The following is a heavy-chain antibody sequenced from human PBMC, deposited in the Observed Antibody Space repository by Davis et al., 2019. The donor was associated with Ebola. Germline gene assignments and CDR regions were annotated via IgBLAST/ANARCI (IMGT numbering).Heavy chain of an antibody. Sequence: GESLKISCKGSGYSFTSYWIGWVRQMPGKGLEWMGIIYPGDSDTRYSPSFQGQVTISADKSISTAYLQWSSLKASDTAMYYCARRRRGFGVVIRGWFDPWGQGTLVTVSS. CDR1: GYSFTSYW. D-gene: IGHD3-3*01. CDR3: ARRRRGFGVVIRGWFDP. J-gene: IGHJ5*02. V-gene: IGHV5-51*01. CDR2: IYPGDSDT.